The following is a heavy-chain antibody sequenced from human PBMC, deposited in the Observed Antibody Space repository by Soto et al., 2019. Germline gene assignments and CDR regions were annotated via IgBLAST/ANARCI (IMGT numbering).Heavy chain of an antibody. CDR1: SFTFGSYC. V-gene: IGHV3-74*01. J-gene: IGHJ6*02. CDR3: ARPKEALLTNYGMAV. Sequence: PXESLRLSCTAPSFTFGSYCMHWVRQAPGKGLVWVSDINVDGTETWYADSVKGRFTISRDNDKKTLYLHMTGLRVDDTGVYYCARPKEALLTNYGMAVWGQGTTVTVSS. CDR2: INVDGTET.